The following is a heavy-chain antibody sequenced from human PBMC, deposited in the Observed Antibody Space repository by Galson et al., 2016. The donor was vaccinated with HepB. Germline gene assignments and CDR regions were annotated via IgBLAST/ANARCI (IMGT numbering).Heavy chain of an antibody. CDR1: GYTFTNYN. CDR2: VNPNSGDT. J-gene: IGHJ6*04. V-gene: IGHV1-8*01. D-gene: IGHD2-8*01. CDR3: ARDGPHYVLRKYYVMDV. Sequence: SVKVSCKASGYTFTNYNINWVRQAPGQGLEWMGWVNPNSGDTGYAQKFQGTVTMTRKTSISTAYMELSSLRSEDTAVYFCARDGPHYVLRKYYVMDVWGKGTTVTVSS.